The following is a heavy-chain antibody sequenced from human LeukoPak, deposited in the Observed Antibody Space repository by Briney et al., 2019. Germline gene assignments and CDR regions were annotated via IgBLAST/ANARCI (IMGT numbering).Heavy chain of an antibody. CDR3: ARATAFQFMGTYIS. Sequence: GGSLRLSCAASGFTFSDCWMYWVRQGPGKRLLSVSRINPDGSTAHYADSVTGRFTISRDNARNTVYLQMNSLRAEDTAVYYCARATAFQFMGTYISWGQGTLVTVSS. CDR1: GFTFSDCW. J-gene: IGHJ5*02. V-gene: IGHV3-74*01. D-gene: IGHD1-7*01. CDR2: INPDGSTA.